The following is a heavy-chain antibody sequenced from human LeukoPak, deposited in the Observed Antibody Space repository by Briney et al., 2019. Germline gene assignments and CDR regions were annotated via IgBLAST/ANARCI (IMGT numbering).Heavy chain of an antibody. J-gene: IGHJ6*03. V-gene: IGHV3-73*01. CDR3: TRYSGSLTYYMDV. Sequence: GGSLRLSCAASGFTFSTSAMHWVRQASGKGLEWVGRIRSKPNNYATEYAASVRGRFTISRDDSKNTAYLQMNSLKTDDTAVYYCTRYSGSLTYYMDVWGRGTTVTVSS. CDR2: IRSKPNNYAT. D-gene: IGHD1-26*01. CDR1: GFTFSTSA.